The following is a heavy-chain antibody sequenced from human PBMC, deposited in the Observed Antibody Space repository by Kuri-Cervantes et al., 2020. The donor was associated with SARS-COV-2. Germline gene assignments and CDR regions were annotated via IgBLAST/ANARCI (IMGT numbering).Heavy chain of an antibody. CDR1: GFSFSSYG. Sequence: GESLKISCVASGFSFSSYGMHWVRQTPGKGLEWVAFVRYDGKTKDYADSVKGRITISRDSSKNTLYLQMNSLRTEDTAVYYCARGEVPYDADYWGQGTLVTVSS. CDR2: VRYDGKTK. V-gene: IGHV3-30*02. D-gene: IGHD3-22*01. CDR3: ARGEVPYDADY. J-gene: IGHJ4*02.